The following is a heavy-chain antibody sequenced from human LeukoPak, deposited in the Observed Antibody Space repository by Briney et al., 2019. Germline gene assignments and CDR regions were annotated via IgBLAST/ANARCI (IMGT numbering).Heavy chain of an antibody. J-gene: IGHJ4*02. V-gene: IGHV1-2*02. Sequence: ASVKVSCKASGYTFTGYYMHWVRQAPGQGLEWMGWINPNSGVTNYAQKFQGRVTMTRDTSISTAYMELSRLRSDDTAVYYCARPIVGAPLNYWGQGTLVTVSS. CDR1: GYTFTGYY. CDR2: INPNSGVT. D-gene: IGHD1-26*01. CDR3: ARPIVGAPLNY.